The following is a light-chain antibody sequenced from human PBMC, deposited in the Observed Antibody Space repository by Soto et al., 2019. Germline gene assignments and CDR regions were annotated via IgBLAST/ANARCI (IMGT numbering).Light chain of an antibody. CDR3: SSYAGSNNL. V-gene: IGLV2-8*01. CDR2: EVS. CDR1: SSDVGGYNY. J-gene: IGLJ2*01. Sequence: QSVLTQPPSASGSPGQSVTISCTGTSSDVGGYNYVSWYQQHPGIAPKLMIYEVSKRPSGVPDRFSGSKSGNTASLTVSGLQAEDEADYYCSSYAGSNNLFGGGTKLTVL.